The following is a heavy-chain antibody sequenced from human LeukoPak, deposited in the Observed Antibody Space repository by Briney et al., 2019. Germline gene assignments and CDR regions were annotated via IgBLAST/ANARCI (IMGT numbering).Heavy chain of an antibody. CDR2: ISGSGGST. CDR1: GFTFSSYG. D-gene: IGHD1-26*01. CDR3: ATNSGSRRLPLFDY. J-gene: IGHJ4*02. Sequence: PGGTLRLSRAASGFTFSSYGMSWVRQAPGKGLEWVSAISGSGGSTYYADSVKGRFTISRDNSKNTLYLQMNSLRAEDTAVYYCATNSGSRRLPLFDYWGQGTLVTVSS. V-gene: IGHV3-23*01.